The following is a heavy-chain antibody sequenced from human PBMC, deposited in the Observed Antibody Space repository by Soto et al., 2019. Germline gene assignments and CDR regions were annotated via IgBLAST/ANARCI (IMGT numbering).Heavy chain of an antibody. J-gene: IGHJ3*02. Sequence: ASVKVACKVSGYTITELSRRWVRQAPGKGLEWMGGFDPEDGETIYAQKFQGRVTMTTDTSTSTAYMELRSLRSDDTAVYYCARPYSSSWSHDSSAGFDIWGQGTMVTVSS. V-gene: IGHV1-24*01. D-gene: IGHD6-13*01. CDR2: FDPEDGET. CDR3: ARPYSSSWSHDSSAGFDI. CDR1: GYTITELS.